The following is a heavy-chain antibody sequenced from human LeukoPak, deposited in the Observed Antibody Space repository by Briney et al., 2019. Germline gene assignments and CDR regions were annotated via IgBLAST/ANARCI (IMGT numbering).Heavy chain of an antibody. J-gene: IGHJ4*02. D-gene: IGHD4-17*01. CDR3: ATGYGDFRVEGRYFYS. V-gene: IGHV4-59*01. CDR1: DGSITNYD. CDR2: VHYSGTT. Sequence: PSETLSLTCTVSDGSITNYDWSWVRQPPGKGLEFIGHVHYSGTTNYNPSLRSRVTISIDTSKKHFFLKLKSVTAADTAVYYCATGYGDFRVEGRYFYSWGQGTLVTVSP.